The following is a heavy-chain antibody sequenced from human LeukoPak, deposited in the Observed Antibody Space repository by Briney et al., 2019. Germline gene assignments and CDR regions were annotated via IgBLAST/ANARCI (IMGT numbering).Heavy chain of an antibody. J-gene: IGHJ4*02. D-gene: IGHD2/OR15-2a*01. CDR1: GFTFSFYM. Sequence: PGGSLRLSCTASGFTFSFYMMNWVRQAPGKGLEWVSYISSGGSTIYYADSVKGRFTISRDNAKNSLYLQMNSLRAGDTAVYYCARIYDGGHWGQGTLVTVSS. V-gene: IGHV3-48*03. CDR3: ARIYDGGH. CDR2: ISSGGSTI.